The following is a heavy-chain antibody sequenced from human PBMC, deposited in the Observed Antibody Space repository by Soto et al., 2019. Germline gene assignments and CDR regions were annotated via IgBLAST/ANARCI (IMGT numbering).Heavy chain of an antibody. V-gene: IGHV3-23*01. D-gene: IGHD6-6*01. CDR1: GFSLSSFD. CDR2: ISGSGGST. CDR3: ARGEDSSSSAGSPQKDNWFDP. Sequence: GSLRLSCTASGFSLSSFDMNWVRQAPGKGLDWVSAISGSGGSTYSADSVKGRFTISRDNSKNTLYLQMSSLRAEDTAVYYCARGEDSSSSAGSPQKDNWFDPWGQGTLVTVSS. J-gene: IGHJ5*02.